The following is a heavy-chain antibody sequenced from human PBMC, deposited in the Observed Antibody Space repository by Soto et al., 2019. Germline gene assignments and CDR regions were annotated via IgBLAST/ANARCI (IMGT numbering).Heavy chain of an antibody. J-gene: IGHJ4*02. CDR2: LSGSGGST. D-gene: IGHD5-12*01. Sequence: EVQLLESGGGLVQPGGSLRLSCAASGFTFSSYAMNWVRQAPGKGLEWVSGLSGSGGSTYYADSVRGRFTISRDNSKNTLYLHMNSLRAEDTAVYYGAKDDEAEGGYFDYWGQGTLVTVSS. CDR3: AKDDEAEGGYFDY. CDR1: GFTFSSYA. V-gene: IGHV3-23*01.